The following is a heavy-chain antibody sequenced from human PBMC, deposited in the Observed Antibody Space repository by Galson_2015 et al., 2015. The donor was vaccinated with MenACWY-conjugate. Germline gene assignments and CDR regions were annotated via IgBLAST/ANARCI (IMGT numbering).Heavy chain of an antibody. J-gene: IGHJ4*02. V-gene: IGHV3-15*01. CDR2: IKNKADGGTA. D-gene: IGHD2-15*01. CDR3: IPDARRGRSCFSRICWN. Sequence: SLRLSCAASGFTFNNAWMSWARQAPGKGLEWVGRIKNKADGGTAGYAAPVKDRFTISRDDSKTTLYLQMNSLKTEDTAVYYCIPDARRGRSCFSRICWNRGQGILVTVSS. CDR1: GFTFNNAW.